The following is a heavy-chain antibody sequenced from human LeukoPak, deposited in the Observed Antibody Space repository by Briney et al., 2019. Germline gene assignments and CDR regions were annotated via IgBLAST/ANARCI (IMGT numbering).Heavy chain of an antibody. V-gene: IGHV1-69*13. CDR2: IIPIFGPT. Sequence: SVKVSCKASGGTFSSYAISWVRQAPGQGLEWMGGIIPIFGPTNYAQKFQDRVTITADESTSTTHMELSSLRSEDTAVYYCARDYCSSHSYYSDYWGQGTLVTVSS. D-gene: IGHD2-2*01. CDR1: GGTFSSYA. J-gene: IGHJ4*02. CDR3: ARDYCSSHSYYSDY.